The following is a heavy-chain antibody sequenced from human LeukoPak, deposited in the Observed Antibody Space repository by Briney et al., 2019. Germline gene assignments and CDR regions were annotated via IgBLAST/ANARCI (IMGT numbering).Heavy chain of an antibody. V-gene: IGHV4-59*08. CDR1: GGSISDFY. CDR3: VRADYYGLDV. CDR2: ISNSGKT. Sequence: SETLSLTCTVSGGSISDFYCNWIRQPPGKGLEWIGYISNSGKTNWNPSLKGRVTLSVDMSKRQFSLKLNSVTAADTAVYYCVRADYYGLDVWGQGTTVTVSS. J-gene: IGHJ6*02.